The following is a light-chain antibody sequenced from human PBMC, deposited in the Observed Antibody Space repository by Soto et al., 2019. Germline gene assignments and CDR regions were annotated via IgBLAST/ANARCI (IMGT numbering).Light chain of an antibody. J-gene: IGKJ1*01. CDR1: QSVSSN. CDR2: GAS. CDR3: QHYNSYSEA. V-gene: IGKV3-15*01. Sequence: EIGMTQSPATLSVSPGERATPSCRASQSVSSNLAWYQQKPGQAPRLLIYGASVRATGVPARFSGRGSGTDFTLTISSLQPDDFATYYCQHYNSYSEAFGQGTKVDIK.